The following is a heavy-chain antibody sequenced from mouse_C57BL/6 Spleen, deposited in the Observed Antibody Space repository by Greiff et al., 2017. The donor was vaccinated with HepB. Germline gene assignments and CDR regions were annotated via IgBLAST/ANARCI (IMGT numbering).Heavy chain of an antibody. V-gene: IGHV1-80*01. D-gene: IGHD2-4*01. J-gene: IGHJ2*01. Sequence: QVQLKESGAELVKPGASVKISCKASGYAFSSYWMNWVKQRPGKGLEWIGQIYPGDGDTNYNGKFKGKATLTADKSSSTAYMQLSSLTSEDSAVYFCARNRRYDYKDYFDYWGQGTTLTVSS. CDR1: GYAFSSYW. CDR2: IYPGDGDT. CDR3: ARNRRYDYKDYFDY.